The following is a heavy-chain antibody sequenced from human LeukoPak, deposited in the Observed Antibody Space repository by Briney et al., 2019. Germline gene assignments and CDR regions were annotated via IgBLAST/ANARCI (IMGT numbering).Heavy chain of an antibody. CDR2: ISWNSGSI. CDR1: GFTSDDYA. J-gene: IGHJ4*02. Sequence: GGSLRLSCAASGFTSDDYAMHWVRQAPGKGLEWVSGISWNSGSIGYADSVKGRFTISRDNAKNSLYLQMNSLRAEDTALYYCAKDIGAAGGVSWGQGTLVTVSS. CDR3: AKDIGAAGGVS. D-gene: IGHD6-13*01. V-gene: IGHV3-9*02.